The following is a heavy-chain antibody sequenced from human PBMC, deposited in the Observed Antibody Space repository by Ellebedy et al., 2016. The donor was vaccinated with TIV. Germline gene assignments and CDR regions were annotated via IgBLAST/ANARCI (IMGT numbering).Heavy chain of an antibody. J-gene: IGHJ4*02. Sequence: SETLSLXXAVYGGSFSGYYWSWIRQPPGKGLEWIGSIYYSGSTYYNPSLKSRVTISVDTSKNQFSLKLSSVTAADTAVYYCARDKGRVYSSSWYDYWGQGTLVTVSS. CDR3: ARDKGRVYSSSWYDY. CDR1: GGSFSGYY. V-gene: IGHV4-34*01. D-gene: IGHD6-13*01. CDR2: IYYSGST.